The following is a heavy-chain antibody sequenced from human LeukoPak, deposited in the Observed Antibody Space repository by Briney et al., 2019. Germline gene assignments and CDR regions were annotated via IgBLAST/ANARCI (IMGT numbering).Heavy chain of an antibody. D-gene: IGHD2-2*01. CDR2: VYYDGST. Sequence: SETLFLTCTASGGSISSFYWSWMRQPPGGRLEWIGYVYYDGSTNYNPSLKSRVTISVDTSKNQFSLKLTSVTAADTAVYYCARHPYASPVPPRWGQGTLVTVSS. V-gene: IGHV4-59*08. CDR3: ARHPYASPVPPR. J-gene: IGHJ4*02. CDR1: GGSISSFY.